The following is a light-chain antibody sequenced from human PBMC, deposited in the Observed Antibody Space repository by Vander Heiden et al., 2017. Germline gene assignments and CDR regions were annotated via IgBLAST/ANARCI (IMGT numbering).Light chain of an antibody. Sequence: DIPMTQSPSSLSASVGDRVDITCRASHTIGDWVAWYQQKPGRAPKPLIYATSTLESGVPSRFGGTESGTDFSLTISNLHPEDFATYYCQQDDNFPQTFGGGTKMEV. CDR2: ATS. J-gene: IGKJ4*01. CDR1: HTIGDW. CDR3: QQDDNFPQT. V-gene: IGKV1D-16*01.